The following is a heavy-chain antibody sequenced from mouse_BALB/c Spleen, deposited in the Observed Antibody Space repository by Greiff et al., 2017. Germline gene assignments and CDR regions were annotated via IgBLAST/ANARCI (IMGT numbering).Heavy chain of an antibody. J-gene: IGHJ2*01. CDR2: IDPANGNT. CDR1: GFNIKDTY. Sequence: EVQLQQSGAELVKPGASVKLSCTASGFNIKDTYMHWVKQRPEQGLEWIGRIDPANGNTKYDPKFQGKATITADTSSNTAYLQLSSLTSEDTAVYYCARSPYYGNYGGLYFDYWGQGTTLTVSS. CDR3: ARSPYYGNYGGLYFDY. D-gene: IGHD2-10*01. V-gene: IGHV14-3*02.